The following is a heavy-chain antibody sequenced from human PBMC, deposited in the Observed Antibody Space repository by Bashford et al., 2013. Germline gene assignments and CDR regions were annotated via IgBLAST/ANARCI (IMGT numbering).Heavy chain of an antibody. CDR3: ATVYSSGWFFHY. J-gene: IGHJ4*02. D-gene: IGHD6-19*01. V-gene: IGHV1-2*02. Sequence: VASVKVSCKASGYTFTGYYMHWVRQAPGQGLEWMGWINPNSGGSNYAQKFQGRVTMTRDTSITTAYMELSRLRSDDTAVYYCATVYSSGWFFHYVGQGTLVTVSS. CDR1: GYTFTGYY. CDR2: INPNSGGS.